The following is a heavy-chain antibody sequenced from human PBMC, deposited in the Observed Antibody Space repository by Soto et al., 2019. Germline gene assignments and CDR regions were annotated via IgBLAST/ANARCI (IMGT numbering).Heavy chain of an antibody. CDR1: GFSFSSYG. D-gene: IGHD3-22*01. V-gene: IGHV3-30*03. Sequence: GGSLRLCCAASGFSFSSYGMHWVRQAPGKGLEWVAVALHDGSNKYYAESVKGRFSISRDNTKNTLYLQMSSLRPEDTAVYYCALFNYYDISAWGQGTLVTVSS. J-gene: IGHJ5*02. CDR2: ALHDGSNK. CDR3: ALFNYYDISA.